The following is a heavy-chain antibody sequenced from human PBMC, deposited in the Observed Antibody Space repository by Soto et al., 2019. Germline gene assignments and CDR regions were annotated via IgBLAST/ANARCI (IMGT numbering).Heavy chain of an antibody. J-gene: IGHJ4*02. CDR2: IGTAGDT. D-gene: IGHD2-15*01. Sequence: EVQLVESGGGLVQPGGSLRLSCAASGFTFSSYDMHWVRQATGKGLEWVSAIGTAGDTYYPGSVKGRFTISRENAKNSLYLQMNSLRAGDTAVYYCARGRCSGGSCYYFDYWGQGTLVTVSS. CDR3: ARGRCSGGSCYYFDY. V-gene: IGHV3-13*01. CDR1: GFTFSSYD.